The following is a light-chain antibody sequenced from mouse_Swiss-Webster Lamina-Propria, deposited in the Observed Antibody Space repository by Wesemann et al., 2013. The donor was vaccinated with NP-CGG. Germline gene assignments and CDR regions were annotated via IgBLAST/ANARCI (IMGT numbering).Light chain of an antibody. V-gene: IGKV16-104*01. Sequence: DVQITQSPSYLAASPGETITINCGASKSISKYLAWYQEKPGKTNKLLIYSGSTLQSGIPSRFSGSGSGTDFTLTISSLEPEDFAMYYCQQHNEYPLTFGAGTKLELK. CDR3: QQHNEYPLT. J-gene: IGKJ5*01. CDR2: SGS. CDR1: KSISKY.